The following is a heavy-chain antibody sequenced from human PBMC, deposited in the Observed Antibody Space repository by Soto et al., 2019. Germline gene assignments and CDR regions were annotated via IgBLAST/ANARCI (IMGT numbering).Heavy chain of an antibody. CDR1: GDSISSSSYY. CDR3: ARHPRYFSYYHYMDV. Sequence: SETLCLTCTVSGDSISSSSYYWGWIRQPPGKGLEWIGSIYYSGSTYYNPSLKSRVTISVDTSKTHFSLKLSSVTAADTAVYYCARHPRYFSYYHYMDVWGKGTTVTVSS. V-gene: IGHV4-39*01. J-gene: IGHJ6*03. CDR2: IYYSGST. D-gene: IGHD3-9*01.